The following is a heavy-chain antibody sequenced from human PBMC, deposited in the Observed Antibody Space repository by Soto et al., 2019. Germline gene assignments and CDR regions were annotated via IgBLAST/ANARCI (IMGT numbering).Heavy chain of an antibody. CDR3: ARSKIFETILDY. J-gene: IGHJ4*02. D-gene: IGHD3-3*01. CDR2: IYYSGST. CDR1: GGSISSYY. V-gene: IGHV4-59*01. Sequence: SETLSLTCTVSGGSISSYYWSWIRQPPGKGLEWIGYIYYSGSTNYNPSLKSRVTISVDTSKNQFSLKLSSVTAADTAVYYCARSKIFETILDYWGQGTLVTVSS.